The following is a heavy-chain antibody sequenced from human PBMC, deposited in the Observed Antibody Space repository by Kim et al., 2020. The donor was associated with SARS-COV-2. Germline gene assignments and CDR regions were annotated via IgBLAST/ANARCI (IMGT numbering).Heavy chain of an antibody. Sequence: GGSLRLSCAASGFTFSSYGMHWVRQAPGKGLEWVAVISYDGSNKYYADSVKGRFTISRDNSKNTLYLQVNSLRAEDTAVYYCAKDPGIVVVWGQGTLVTVSS. CDR2: ISYDGSNK. D-gene: IGHD2-2*01. CDR3: AKDPGIVVV. CDR1: GFTFSSYG. V-gene: IGHV3-30*18. J-gene: IGHJ4*02.